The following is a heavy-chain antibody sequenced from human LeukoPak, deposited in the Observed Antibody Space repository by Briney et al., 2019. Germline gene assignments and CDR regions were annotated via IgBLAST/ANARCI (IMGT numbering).Heavy chain of an antibody. J-gene: IGHJ4*02. V-gene: IGHV3-66*02. D-gene: IGHD4-11*01. CDR1: RFTVSSNY. CDR3: ARDYYSNYVYYFDY. CDR2: IYSGGST. Sequence: PGGSLRLSCSASRFTVSSNYLSWVRQAPGKGLEWVSVIYSGGSTYYADSVKGRFTISRDNSKNTLYLQMDSLRPEDTAVYYCARDYYSNYVYYFDYWGQGTLVTVSS.